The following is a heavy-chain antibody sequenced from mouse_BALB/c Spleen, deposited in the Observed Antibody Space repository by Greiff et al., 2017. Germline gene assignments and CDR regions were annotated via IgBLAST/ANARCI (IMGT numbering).Heavy chain of an antibody. V-gene: IGHV5-12-2*01. CDR2: ISNGAGST. J-gene: IGHJ3*01. D-gene: IGHD2-1*01. CDR1: GFTFSSYT. CDR3: ARHDGNYAWFAY. Sequence: EVKLVESGGGLVQPGGSLKLSCAASGFTFSSYTMSWVRQTPEKRLEWVAYISNGAGSTYYPDTVKGRFTISRDNAKNTLYLQMSSLKSEDTAMYYCARHDGNYAWFAYWGQGTLVTVSA.